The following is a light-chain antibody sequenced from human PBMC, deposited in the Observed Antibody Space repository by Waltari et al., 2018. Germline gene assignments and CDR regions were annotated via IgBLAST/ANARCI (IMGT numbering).Light chain of an antibody. CDR3: CSYAGTWV. Sequence: QSALTQPRPVSGSPGQSVTISCTGTGSDVGDYNSVSWYQQNPDKAPKLVFHHVTTRPSGVPDRFSCSKPGNSASLTVSGLQAEDEADYYCCSYAGTWVFGGGTKLTVL. V-gene: IGLV2-11*01. CDR2: HVT. CDR1: GSDVGDYNS. J-gene: IGLJ3*02.